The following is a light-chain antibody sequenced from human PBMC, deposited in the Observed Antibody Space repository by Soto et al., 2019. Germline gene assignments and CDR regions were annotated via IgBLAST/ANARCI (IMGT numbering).Light chain of an antibody. CDR2: KAS. V-gene: IGKV1-5*03. CDR3: QQYNSYRA. J-gene: IGKJ1*01. Sequence: DLRITQSPSTLSASVGERVSITSRASESIDSWLAWHQQQPGRAPHLLISKASSLESGVPSRFSGSGFGTESTLTISSLKPDEFATDYCQQYNSYRAFGQGTKVAIK. CDR1: ESIDSW.